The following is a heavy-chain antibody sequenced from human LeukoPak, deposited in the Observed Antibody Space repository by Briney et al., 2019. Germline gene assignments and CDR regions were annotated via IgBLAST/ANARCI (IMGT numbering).Heavy chain of an antibody. CDR1: GGSVSSGSYY. J-gene: IGHJ4*02. CDR2: IYYSGST. D-gene: IGHD4-17*01. CDR3: ARVPIYGDYGGSDY. Sequence: SETLSLTCTVSGGSVSSGSYYWSWIRQPPGKGLEWIGYIYYSGSTNYNPSLKSRVTISVDTSKNQFSLKLSSVTAADTAVYYCARVPIYGDYGGSDYWGQGTLVTVSS. V-gene: IGHV4-61*01.